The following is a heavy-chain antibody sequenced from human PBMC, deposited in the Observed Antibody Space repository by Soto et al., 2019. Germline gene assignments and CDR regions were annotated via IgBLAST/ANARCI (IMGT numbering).Heavy chain of an antibody. CDR3: ARASGWYLVTQDYYYSYGMDV. D-gene: IGHD6-19*01. Sequence: SETLSLTCTVSGASITQYYWNWIRQSPGKGLEWIVSVSSTGSTVYNPSLTSRVTVSLDTSKNQFSLTLNSVTAADSAVYYCARASGWYLVTQDYYYSYGMDVWGQGTTVTVSS. V-gene: IGHV4-59*01. CDR1: GASITQYY. CDR2: VSSTGST. J-gene: IGHJ6*02.